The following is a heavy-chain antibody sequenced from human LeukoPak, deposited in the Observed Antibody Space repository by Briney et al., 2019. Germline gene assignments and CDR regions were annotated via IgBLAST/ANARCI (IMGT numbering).Heavy chain of an antibody. D-gene: IGHD3-3*01. CDR2: IKSKTDGGTT. CDR1: GFTFSNAW. CDR3: TTELPNYDFWSGYYNWFDP. Sequence: GGSLRLSCAASGFTFSNAWMSWVRQAPGKGLDWVGRIKSKTDGGTTDYAAPVKGRFTISGDDSKNTLYLQMNSLKTEDTAVYYCTTELPNYDFWSGYYNWFDPWGQGTLVTVSS. J-gene: IGHJ5*02. V-gene: IGHV3-15*01.